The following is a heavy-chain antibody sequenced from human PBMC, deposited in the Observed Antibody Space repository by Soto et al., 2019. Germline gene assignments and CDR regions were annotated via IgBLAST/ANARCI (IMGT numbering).Heavy chain of an antibody. CDR3: AKETLANRSPLDY. V-gene: IGHV3-30*18. Sequence: VHLVESGGGVDQPGKSLRLSCAASGFTFITYGMNWVRQAPGKGLEWVALISKDGANEYYADSVKGRFTISRDNSKSMVYLEMNSLRPDDTAVYYCAKETLANRSPLDYWGLGTLVTVSS. D-gene: IGHD3-16*02. J-gene: IGHJ4*02. CDR2: ISKDGANE. CDR1: GFTFITYG.